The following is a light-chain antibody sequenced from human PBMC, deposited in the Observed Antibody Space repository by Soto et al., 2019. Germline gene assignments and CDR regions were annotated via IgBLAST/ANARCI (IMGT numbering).Light chain of an antibody. CDR2: EVS. CDR1: SSDVGGYNY. CDR3: SSYTSSSTLV. J-gene: IGLJ2*01. Sequence: SALTQPASVSGSPGQSITISCTGSSSDVGGYNYVSWYQQHPGKAPKLMIYEVSNRPSGISNRFSGSKSGNTASLTLSGLQAEDEADYYSSSYTSSSTLVFGGGTKLTVL. V-gene: IGLV2-14*01.